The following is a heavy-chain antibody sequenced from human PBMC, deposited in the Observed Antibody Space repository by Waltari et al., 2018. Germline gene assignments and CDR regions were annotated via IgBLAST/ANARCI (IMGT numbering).Heavy chain of an antibody. Sequence: LVQSGAEVMEPGASVQVSCKASRDAVTEHYIHWVRQAPGQGLEWRGWVNPNGGGTKYAQRFVGRIILTWDTSISTAYMAFSGLTSADTAVYFCAREYCGGDCRLFDYWGQGTLVTVSS. D-gene: IGHD2-21*02. V-gene: IGHV1-2*02. CDR2: VNPNGGGT. CDR3: AREYCGGDCRLFDY. CDR1: RDAVTEHY. J-gene: IGHJ4*02.